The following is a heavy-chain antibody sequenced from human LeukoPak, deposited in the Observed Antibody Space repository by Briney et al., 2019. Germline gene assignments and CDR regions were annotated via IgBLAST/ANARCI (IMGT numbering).Heavy chain of an antibody. D-gene: IGHD3-22*01. Sequence: GGSLRLSCAASGFTYNNYWMHWVRQAPGKGLVWVSGINSDGSSATYADSVKGRFTISRDNAKNTLYLEMNSLRAEDMAVYYCAIGVVITTAFDNWGQGTLVTVSS. V-gene: IGHV3-74*01. CDR1: GFTYNNYW. CDR2: INSDGSSA. CDR3: AIGVVITTAFDN. J-gene: IGHJ4*02.